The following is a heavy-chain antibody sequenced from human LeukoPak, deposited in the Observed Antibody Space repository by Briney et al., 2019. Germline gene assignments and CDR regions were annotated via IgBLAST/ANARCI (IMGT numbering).Heavy chain of an antibody. CDR1: GGSISSGGYY. J-gene: IGHJ4*02. V-gene: IGHV4-31*03. Sequence: PSETLSLNCTVSGGSISSGGYYWSWIRQHPGKGLEWIGYIYYSGSTYYNPSLKSRVTISVDTSKNQFSLKLSSVTAADTAVYYCARDPSSGYFDYWGQGTLVTVSS. CDR3: ARDPSSGYFDY. D-gene: IGHD3-22*01. CDR2: IYYSGST.